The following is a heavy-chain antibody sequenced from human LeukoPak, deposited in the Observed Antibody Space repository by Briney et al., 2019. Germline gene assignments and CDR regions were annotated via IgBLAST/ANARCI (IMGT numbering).Heavy chain of an antibody. D-gene: IGHD5-12*01. V-gene: IGHV3-30*02. J-gene: IGHJ4*02. CDR1: GCTFSSYG. CDR3: AKEVGYSGYDDFDY. Sequence: GGSLRLSCAASGCTFSSYGMHWVRQAPGKGLEWVAFIRYDGSNKYYADSVKGRFTISRDNSKNTLYLQMNSLRAEDTAVYYCAKEVGYSGYDDFDYWGQGTLVTVSS. CDR2: IRYDGSNK.